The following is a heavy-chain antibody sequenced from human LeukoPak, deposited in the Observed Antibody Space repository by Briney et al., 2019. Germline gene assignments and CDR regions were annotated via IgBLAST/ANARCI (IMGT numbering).Heavy chain of an antibody. D-gene: IGHD3-9*01. Sequence: SETLSLTCAVSGGSISSSNWWSWVRQPPGKGLEWIGEIYHSGSTNYNPSLKSRVTISVDTSKNQFSLKLSSVTAADTAVYYCARAGDLLMTGWFDPWGQGTLVTVSS. CDR3: ARAGDLLMTGWFDP. CDR2: IYHSGST. J-gene: IGHJ5*02. V-gene: IGHV4-4*02. CDR1: GGSISSSNW.